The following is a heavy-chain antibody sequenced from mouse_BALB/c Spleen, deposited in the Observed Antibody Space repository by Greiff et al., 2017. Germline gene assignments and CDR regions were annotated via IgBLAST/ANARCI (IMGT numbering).Heavy chain of an antibody. CDR2: ISTYYGDT. D-gene: IGHD3-1*01. J-gene: IGHJ3*01. CDR1: GYTFTDYA. CDR3: ARRPARATWAFAY. Sequence: QVQLQQSGAELVRPGVSVKISCKGSGYTFTDYAMHWVKQSHAKSLEWIGVISTYYGDTSYNQKFKGKATMTVDKSSSTAYMELARLTSEDSAIYDCARRPARATWAFAYWGQGALVTVSA. V-gene: IGHV1S137*01.